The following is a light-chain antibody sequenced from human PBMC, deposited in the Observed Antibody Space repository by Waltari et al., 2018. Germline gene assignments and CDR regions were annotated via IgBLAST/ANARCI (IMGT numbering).Light chain of an antibody. CDR2: RTH. CDR3: ASWDESHYV. Sequence: QSVLPQPPSASATPAQRVPIPCSGRRSNLGSKYLYWYQQLPGTAPKLLIYRTHERPSRVPDRFSASKYGTSASLVISELRSEDEGIYYCASWDESHYVFGPGTTVTVL. J-gene: IGLJ1*01. V-gene: IGLV1-47*01. CDR1: RSNLGSKY.